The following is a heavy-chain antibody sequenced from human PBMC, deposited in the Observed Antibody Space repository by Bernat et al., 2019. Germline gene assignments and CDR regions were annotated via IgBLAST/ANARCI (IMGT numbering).Heavy chain of an antibody. V-gene: IGHV4-59*08. Sequence: QVQLQESGPGLVKPSETLSLTCTVSGGSISSYYWSWIRQPPGKGLEWIGYIYYSGSTNYNPSLKSRVTISVDTSKNQFSLKLSSVTAADTAVYYCATQQPLGGVRSGGFYFDYWGQGTLVTVSS. CDR3: ATQQPLGGVRSGGFYFDY. CDR1: GGSISSYY. CDR2: IYYSGST. D-gene: IGHD6-13*01. J-gene: IGHJ4*02.